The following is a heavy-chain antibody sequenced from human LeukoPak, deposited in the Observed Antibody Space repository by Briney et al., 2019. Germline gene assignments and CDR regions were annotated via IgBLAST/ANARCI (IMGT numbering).Heavy chain of an antibody. V-gene: IGHV1-8*01. CDR3: ARDRLSSGWYKRNANWFDP. D-gene: IGHD6-19*01. Sequence: ASVKVSCKASGYTFTSYDINWVRQATGQGLEWMGWMNPNSGNTGYAQKFQGRVTITADESTSTAYMELSSLRAEDTAVYYCARDRLSSGWYKRNANWFDPWGQGTLVTVSS. J-gene: IGHJ5*02. CDR1: GYTFTSYD. CDR2: MNPNSGNT.